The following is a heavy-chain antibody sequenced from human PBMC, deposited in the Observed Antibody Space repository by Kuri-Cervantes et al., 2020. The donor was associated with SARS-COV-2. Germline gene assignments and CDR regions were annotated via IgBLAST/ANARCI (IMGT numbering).Heavy chain of an antibody. CDR2: IIPILGTA. CDR1: GGTFSSYA. CDR3: AKDTDYTHDY. J-gene: IGHJ4*02. D-gene: IGHD4-11*01. Sequence: SVKVSCKASGGTFSSYAISWVRQAPGQGLEWMGRIIPILGTANYAQKFQGRVTITADKSTSTAYMELSSLRSEDTAVYYCAKDTDYTHDYWGQGTLVTVSS. V-gene: IGHV1-69*04.